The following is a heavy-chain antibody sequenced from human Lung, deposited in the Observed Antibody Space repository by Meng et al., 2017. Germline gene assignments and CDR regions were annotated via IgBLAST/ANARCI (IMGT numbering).Heavy chain of an antibody. D-gene: IGHD3-10*01. CDR1: GGSISGSY. CDR3: ARERHSTIIRGVIDF. Sequence: QVQLQHWGAGLLRPSENLPLTCAVYGGSISGSYWSWIRQSPAKGLEWIGKINHGGSTNYNPSLESRVTISVDTPKNQFSLRLTSMTVADMAVYYCARERHSTIIRGVIDFWGQGALVTVSS. CDR2: INHGGST. J-gene: IGHJ4*02. V-gene: IGHV4-34*01.